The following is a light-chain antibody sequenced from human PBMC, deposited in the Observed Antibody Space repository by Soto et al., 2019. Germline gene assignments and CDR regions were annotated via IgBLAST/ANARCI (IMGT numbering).Light chain of an antibody. CDR3: SSYAGSNVL. V-gene: IGLV2-8*01. CDR2: DVS. J-gene: IGLJ2*01. Sequence: QSALTQPPSASGSPGQSVTISCTGTPSDDGGYNSVSWYQQYPGKAPKLMIYDVSKRPSGVPDRFSGSKSGNTASLTASGIQAEDEANYYCSSYAGSNVLFGGGTKLTVL. CDR1: PSDDGGYNS.